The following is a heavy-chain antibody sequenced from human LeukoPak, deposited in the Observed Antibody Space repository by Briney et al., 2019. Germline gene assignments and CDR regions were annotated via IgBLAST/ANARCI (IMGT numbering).Heavy chain of an antibody. CDR2: ISGSGGGT. D-gene: IGHD6-19*01. Sequence: GGSLRLSCAASGFTFSSYAMSWVRQAPGKGLEWVSAISGSGGGTYYGDSVKGWFTISRDNSKNTLYLQMNSLRVEDTALYYCAKYQLSHGGWECIDYWGQGTLVTVSS. CDR1: GFTFSSYA. V-gene: IGHV3-23*01. J-gene: IGHJ4*02. CDR3: AKYQLSHGGWECIDY.